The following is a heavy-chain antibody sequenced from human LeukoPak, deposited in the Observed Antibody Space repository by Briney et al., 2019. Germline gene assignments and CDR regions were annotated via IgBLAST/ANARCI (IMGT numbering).Heavy chain of an antibody. CDR1: GGTFSSYT. J-gene: IGHJ5*02. V-gene: IGHV1-69*02. CDR2: IIPILGIA. CDR3: ARTTPFMVRGVIWDWFDP. D-gene: IGHD3-10*01. Sequence: SVKVSCKASGGTFSSYTISWVRQAPGQGLEWMGRIIPILGIANYAQKFQGRVTITADKSTSTAYMELSSLRSEDTAVYYCARTTPFMVRGVIWDWFDPWGQGTLVTVSS.